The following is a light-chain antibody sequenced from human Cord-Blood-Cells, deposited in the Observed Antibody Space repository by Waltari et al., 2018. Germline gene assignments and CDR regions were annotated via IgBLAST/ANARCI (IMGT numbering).Light chain of an antibody. V-gene: IGKV2-28*01. J-gene: IGKJ1*01. CDR3: MQALQTPWT. Sequence: IVMIQSPLSLPVTPGEPASISCRSSQSLLHSNGYNYLDWYLQKPGQSPKLLIYLGSNRASGVPDRFSGSGSGTDFTLKISRVEAEDVGVYYCMQALQTPWTFGQGTKVEIK. CDR2: LGS. CDR1: QSLLHSNGYNY.